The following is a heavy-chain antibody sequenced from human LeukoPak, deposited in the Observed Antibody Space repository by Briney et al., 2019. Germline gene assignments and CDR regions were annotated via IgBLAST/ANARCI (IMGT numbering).Heavy chain of an antibody. D-gene: IGHD6-25*01. CDR1: VFTFSSFG. CDR2: TSYDGNEK. J-gene: IGHJ4*02. V-gene: IGHV3-30*03. Sequence: QSGGSLRLSCAASVFTFSSFGMHWVRQAPGKGLEWVTVTSYDGNEKYYADSVKGRFTISRDNSKNTVYLQMNSLRAEDTAVYYCATGGTRAATGRMGFWGQGTLVTVSS. CDR3: ATGGTRAATGRMGF.